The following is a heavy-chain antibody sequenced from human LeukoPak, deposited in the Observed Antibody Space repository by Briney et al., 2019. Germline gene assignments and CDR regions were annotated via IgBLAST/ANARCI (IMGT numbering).Heavy chain of an antibody. D-gene: IGHD2-21*02. CDR2: INPNSGGT. CDR3: ARDFLSSDGLASYCGGDCYPYDAFDI. Sequence: ASVKVSCKASGYPFIGNYIHWVRQAPGQGLEWMGWINPNSGGTQYSQKFQGRVTLTRDTSITTGYMELSGLTSDDTAVYYCARDFLSSDGLASYCGGDCYPYDAFDIWGQGTMVTVSS. J-gene: IGHJ3*02. V-gene: IGHV1-2*02. CDR1: GYPFIGNY.